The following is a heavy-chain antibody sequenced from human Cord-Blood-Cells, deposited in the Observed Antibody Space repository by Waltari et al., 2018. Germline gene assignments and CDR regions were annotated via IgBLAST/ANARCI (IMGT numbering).Heavy chain of an antibody. CDR3: ARDYYGSGSYPPFDY. D-gene: IGHD3-10*01. CDR2: INPNSGGT. CDR1: GYTFTGYY. Sequence: QVQLVQSGAEVKKPGASVKVSCKASGYTFTGYYMHWVRQAPGQGLEWMGWINPNSGGTNYVQKFQGRVSMTRDTSISTAYMELSRLRSDDTAVYYCARDYYGSGSYPPFDYWGQGTLVTVSS. J-gene: IGHJ4*02. V-gene: IGHV1-2*02.